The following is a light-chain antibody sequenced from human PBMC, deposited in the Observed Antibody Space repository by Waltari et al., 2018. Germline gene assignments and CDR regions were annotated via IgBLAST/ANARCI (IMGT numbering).Light chain of an antibody. Sequence: EVVMTQSPATLAVSPGERATLSCRASQSVRSSLAWYQQKPGQAPRLLLYGASTRATGIPDRFSCSGSGTEFTLTISSLKSEDFAIYFCQQYNNWPPYTFGQGTKLEIK. CDR2: GAS. CDR1: QSVRSS. CDR3: QQYNNWPPYT. V-gene: IGKV3D-15*01. J-gene: IGKJ2*01.